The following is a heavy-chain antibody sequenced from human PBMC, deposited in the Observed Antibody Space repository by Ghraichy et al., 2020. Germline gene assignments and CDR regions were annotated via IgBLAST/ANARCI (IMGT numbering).Heavy chain of an antibody. D-gene: IGHD6-19*01. CDR1: GYTLTELS. V-gene: IGHV1-24*01. CDR3: ATERPSAVAGMRPFDY. J-gene: IGHJ4*02. Sequence: ASVKVSCKVSGYTLTELSMHWVRQAPGKGLEWMGGFDPEDGETIYAQKFQGRVTMTEDTSTDTAYMELSSLRSEDTAVYYCATERPSAVAGMRPFDYWGQGTLVTVSS. CDR2: FDPEDGET.